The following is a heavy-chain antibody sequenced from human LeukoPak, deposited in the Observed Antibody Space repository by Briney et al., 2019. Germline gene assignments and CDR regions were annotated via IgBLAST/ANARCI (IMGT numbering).Heavy chain of an antibody. CDR3: ARTQERGPYYFDY. D-gene: IGHD5-24*01. Sequence: PGGSLRLSCAASGFTFSSYGMHWVRQAPGKGLEWVAAIWYDGSIQYYADSVKGRFTISRDNSKNTLYLQMDSLRAEDTALYFCARTQERGPYYFDYWGQGTLVTVSS. J-gene: IGHJ4*02. CDR1: GFTFSSYG. CDR2: IWYDGSIQ. V-gene: IGHV3-33*01.